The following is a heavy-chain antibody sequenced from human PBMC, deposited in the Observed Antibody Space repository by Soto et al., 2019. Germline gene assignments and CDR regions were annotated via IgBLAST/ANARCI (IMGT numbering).Heavy chain of an antibody. V-gene: IGHV3-23*01. CDR2: ISYNGGGT. J-gene: IGHJ2*01. Sequence: WVSAISYNGGGTYYVDSVKGRFTVSRDHSKNTLYLQMHSLRAEDTAVYYCAKDMFFFLCNGEPPTLTSFPTRRSSDL. CDR3: AKDMFFFLCNGEPPTLTSFPTRRSSDL. D-gene: IGHD2-8*01.